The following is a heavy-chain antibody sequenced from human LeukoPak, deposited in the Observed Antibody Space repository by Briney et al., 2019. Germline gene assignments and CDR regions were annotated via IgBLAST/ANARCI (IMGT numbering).Heavy chain of an antibody. Sequence: GGSLRLSCAASGFTFSNYAMTWVRQAPGKGLEWVSSISGTGGRTYSADSVKGRFTISRDNSKNTLYLQMKNLRVEHTAVYYCAKGLHGGVGYGVDVWGQGTTVSVSS. D-gene: IGHD3-16*01. CDR1: GFTFSNYA. CDR3: AKGLHGGVGYGVDV. CDR2: ISGTGGRT. J-gene: IGHJ6*02. V-gene: IGHV3-23*01.